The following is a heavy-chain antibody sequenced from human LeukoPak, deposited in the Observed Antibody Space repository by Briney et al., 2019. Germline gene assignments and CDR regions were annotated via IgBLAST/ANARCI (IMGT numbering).Heavy chain of an antibody. CDR3: ARSFWSGFGFMDV. CDR1: GFTFSSYS. Sequence: PGGSLRLSCAASGFTFSSYSINWVRQAPGKGLEWVSSISSNSSYIYYADSVKGRFTISRDNAKNSLYLQMNSLRAEDTAVYYGARSFWSGFGFMDVWGKGTTVTVSS. CDR2: ISSNSSYI. D-gene: IGHD3-3*01. J-gene: IGHJ6*03. V-gene: IGHV3-21*01.